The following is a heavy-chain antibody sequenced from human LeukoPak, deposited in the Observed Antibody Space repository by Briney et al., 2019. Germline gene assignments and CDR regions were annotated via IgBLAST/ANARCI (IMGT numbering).Heavy chain of an antibody. CDR2: ISSSSSYI. CDR3: ASFYDSSGYYDGLGY. D-gene: IGHD3-22*01. J-gene: IGHJ4*02. CDR1: GFTFSSYS. Sequence: GGSLRLSCAASGFTFSSYSMNWVRQAPGKGLEWVSSISSSSSYIYYADSVKGRFTISRDNAKNSLYLQMNSLRAEDTAVYYCASFYDSSGYYDGLGYWGQGTLVTVSS. V-gene: IGHV3-21*04.